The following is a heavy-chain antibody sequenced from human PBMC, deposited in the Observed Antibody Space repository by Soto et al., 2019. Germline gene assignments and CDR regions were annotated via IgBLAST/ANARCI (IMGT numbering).Heavy chain of an antibody. J-gene: IGHJ4*02. CDR1: GFNFKKFA. D-gene: IGHD6-19*01. CDR2: ISCCGGST. V-gene: IGHV3-23*01. CDR3: AKADGEQWLLPHLDN. Sequence: EVQLLESGGGVVQPGGSLRLSCAASGFNFKKFAMGWVRQAPGEGLEWVSGISCCGGSTSYADSVKGRFTLARDDSKNTLSLHLNSLRFEDTARYFCAKADGEQWLLPHLDNWGQGTLVTVS.